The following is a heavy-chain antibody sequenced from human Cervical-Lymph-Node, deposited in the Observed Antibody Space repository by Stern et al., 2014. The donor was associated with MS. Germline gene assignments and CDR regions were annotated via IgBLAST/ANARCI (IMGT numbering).Heavy chain of an antibody. CDR2: TRNNANSYST. Sequence: EVQLLESGGGLVQPGGSLRLSCAASGFTFSDHYMDWVRQAPGRGLEWVGRTRNNANSYSTEYAESVKGRVTVSRDDSENSLYLQMNSLKTEDTAVYYCARAGGGGGYTFDYWGQGTLVTVSS. CDR1: GFTFSDHY. CDR3: ARAGGGGGYTFDY. D-gene: IGHD1-26*01. V-gene: IGHV3-72*01. J-gene: IGHJ4*02.